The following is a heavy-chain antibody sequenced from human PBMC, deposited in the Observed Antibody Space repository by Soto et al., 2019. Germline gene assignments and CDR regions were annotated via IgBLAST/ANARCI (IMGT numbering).Heavy chain of an antibody. Sequence: EVQLVESGGGLVQPGGSLRLSCEASGFIFNNYDMNWVRQAPGKGLEWVSYISSSSSTIYNADSVKGRFTISRDNAKNSLYLQMNSLRDEDMAVYYCASGGCSGGSCQGAWTMDVWGQGTRVTVSS. D-gene: IGHD2-15*01. J-gene: IGHJ6*02. CDR3: ASGGCSGGSCQGAWTMDV. CDR2: ISSSSSTI. CDR1: GFIFNNYD. V-gene: IGHV3-48*02.